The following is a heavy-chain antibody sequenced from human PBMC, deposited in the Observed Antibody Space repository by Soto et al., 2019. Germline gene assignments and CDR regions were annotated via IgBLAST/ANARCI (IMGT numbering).Heavy chain of an antibody. Sequence: GGSLRLSCAASGFTFSSYAMSWVRQAPGKGLEWVSAISGSGGSTYYADSVKGRFTISRDNSKNTLYLQMNSLRAEDTAVYYCAKEVGYCSSTSCYRDRLTFYFDYWGQGTLVTVSS. V-gene: IGHV3-23*01. CDR1: GFTFSSYA. CDR2: ISGSGGST. CDR3: AKEVGYCSSTSCYRDRLTFYFDY. J-gene: IGHJ4*02. D-gene: IGHD2-2*01.